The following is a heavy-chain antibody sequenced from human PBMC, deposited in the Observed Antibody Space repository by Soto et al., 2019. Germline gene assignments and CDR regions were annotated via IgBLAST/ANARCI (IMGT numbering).Heavy chain of an antibody. CDR3: ARDRGGGSSTRAWYYGMDV. CDR1: GYTFTSYG. D-gene: IGHD2-15*01. CDR2: ISAYNGNT. V-gene: IGHV1-18*04. J-gene: IGHJ6*01. Sequence: ASVKVSCKVSGYTFTSYGISWVRQAPGQGLEWMGWISAYNGNTNYAQKLQGRVTMTTDTSTSTAYMELRSLRSDDTAVYYCARDRGGGSSTRAWYYGMDVWGQGTTVTVSS.